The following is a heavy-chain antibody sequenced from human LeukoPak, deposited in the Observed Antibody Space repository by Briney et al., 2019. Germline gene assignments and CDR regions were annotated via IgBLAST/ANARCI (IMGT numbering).Heavy chain of an antibody. CDR3: ARAGSGDHGNGMDV. J-gene: IGHJ6*02. CDR1: GFTFSSYS. Sequence: NSGGSLRLSCAASGFTFSSYSMNWVRQAPGKGLEWVSSISSSSSYIYYADSVKGRFTISRDNAKNSLYLQMNSLRAEDTAVYYCARAGSGDHGNGMDVWGQGTTVTVSS. V-gene: IGHV3-21*01. CDR2: ISSSSSYI. D-gene: IGHD2-15*01.